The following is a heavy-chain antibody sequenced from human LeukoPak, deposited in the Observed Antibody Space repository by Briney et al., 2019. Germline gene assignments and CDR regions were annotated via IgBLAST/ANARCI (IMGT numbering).Heavy chain of an antibody. CDR1: GFTFSTYA. CDR3: AKVYGNWYFDY. CDR2: ITDSAAAT. Sequence: GGSLRLSCTASGFTFSTYAMTWLRQPPGKGLEWVSTITDSAAATYYRESVKGRFTISRDNSKNTLYLQMNSLRGDDTAVYFCAKVYGNWYFDYWGQGTLVTVSS. V-gene: IGHV3-23*01. J-gene: IGHJ4*02. D-gene: IGHD1-1*01.